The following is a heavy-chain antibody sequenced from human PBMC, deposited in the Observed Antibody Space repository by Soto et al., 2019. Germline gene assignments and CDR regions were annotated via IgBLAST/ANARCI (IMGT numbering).Heavy chain of an antibody. J-gene: IGHJ5*02. CDR1: GFSLSTSGVG. CDR3: AHRPIAAAGILFDP. CDR2: IYWDDDK. D-gene: IGHD6-13*01. Sequence: QITLKESGPTLVKPTQTLTLTCTFSGFSLSTSGVGVGWIRQPPGKALEWLALIYWDDDKRYSPSLKSRLTITKDTSKNQVVLTMTNMDPVDTATYYCAHRPIAAAGILFDPWGQGTLVTVSS. V-gene: IGHV2-5*02.